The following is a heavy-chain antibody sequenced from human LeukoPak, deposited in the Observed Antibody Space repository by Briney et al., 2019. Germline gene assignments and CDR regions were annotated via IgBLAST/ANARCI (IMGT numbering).Heavy chain of an antibody. Sequence: GGSLRLSCAASGFSFSSYSMNWVRQAPGKGLEWVSSIISSVNYIYYADSVKGRFTISRDNAKNSLYLQMNSLRAEDTAVYYCARDGKTYGDYHYFDLWGQGTLVTVSS. V-gene: IGHV3-21*01. CDR3: ARDGKTYGDYHYFDL. J-gene: IGHJ4*02. CDR2: IISSVNYI. CDR1: GFSFSSYS. D-gene: IGHD4-17*01.